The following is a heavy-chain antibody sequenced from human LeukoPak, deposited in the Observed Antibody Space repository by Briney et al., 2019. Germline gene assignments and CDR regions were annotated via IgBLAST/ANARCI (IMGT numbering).Heavy chain of an antibody. CDR3: ARVGSSGYYFDY. CDR2: IYYSGST. CDR1: GGSISSHY. V-gene: IGHV4-59*11. Sequence: SETLSLTCTVSGGSISSHYWSWIRQPPGKGLEWIGYIYYSGSTNYNPSLKSRVTISVDTSKNQFSLKLSSVTAADTAGDYCARVGSSGYYFDYWGQGTLVTVSS. D-gene: IGHD3-22*01. J-gene: IGHJ4*02.